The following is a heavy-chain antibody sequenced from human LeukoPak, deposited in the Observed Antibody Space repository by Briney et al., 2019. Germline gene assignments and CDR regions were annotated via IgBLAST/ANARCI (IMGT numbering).Heavy chain of an antibody. V-gene: IGHV4-4*07. CDR3: ARKDGDH. J-gene: IGHJ4*02. CDR1: GASISSHF. CDR2: MYNSGST. Sequence: SETLSLTCTVSGASISSHFWTWIRQPAGKGLEWIGRMYNSGSTDYNPSLKSRVTMSLDTSRNQFSLKLSTVTAADTAVYYCARKDGDHWGQGTLVTVSS.